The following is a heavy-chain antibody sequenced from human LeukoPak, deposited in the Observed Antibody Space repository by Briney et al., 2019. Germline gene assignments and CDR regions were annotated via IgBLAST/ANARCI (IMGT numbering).Heavy chain of an antibody. J-gene: IGHJ5*02. CDR3: FASHYDYNLYNDP. CDR1: GFTFSSFG. Sequence: GGSLRLSCAASGFTFSSFGMHWVRQAPGKGLEWVSFIRTDGGNKYYADSVKGRFAISRDNSKNTLYLQMYSLGAADTAVYYCFASHYDYNLYNDPWGQGVLVTVSS. D-gene: IGHD3-16*01. CDR2: IRTDGGNK. V-gene: IGHV3-30*02.